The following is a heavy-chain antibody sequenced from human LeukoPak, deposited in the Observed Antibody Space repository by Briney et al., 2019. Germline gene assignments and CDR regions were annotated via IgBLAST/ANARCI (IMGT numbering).Heavy chain of an antibody. Sequence: GASVKVSCKASGYTFTGYYMHWARQAPGQGLEWMGWINPNSGGTNYAQKFQGRVTMTRDTSISTAYMELSRLRSDDTAVYYCARRIAAAGTSWFDPWGQGTLVTVSS. CDR3: ARRIAAAGTSWFDP. CDR2: INPNSGGT. D-gene: IGHD6-13*01. V-gene: IGHV1-2*02. CDR1: GYTFTGYY. J-gene: IGHJ5*02.